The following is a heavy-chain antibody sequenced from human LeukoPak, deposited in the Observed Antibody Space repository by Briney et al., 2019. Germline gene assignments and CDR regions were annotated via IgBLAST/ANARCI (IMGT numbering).Heavy chain of an antibody. Sequence: GRSHRLSCAASVFTFSSYVLHSVRQAPGKGVEWVAVAAYDGSQKYYAESVKGRFTISRDNPKHTLYLQMNSLRPEDTAGYYCAREYYYGSGIYFYSYYYSMDVWGKGTTVTVSS. CDR2: AAYDGSQK. CDR3: AREYYYGSGIYFYSYYYSMDV. J-gene: IGHJ6*03. CDR1: VFTFSSYV. D-gene: IGHD3-10*01. V-gene: IGHV3-30*04.